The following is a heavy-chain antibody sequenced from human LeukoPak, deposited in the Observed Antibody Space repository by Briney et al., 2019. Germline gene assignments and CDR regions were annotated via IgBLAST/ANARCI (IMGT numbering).Heavy chain of an antibody. J-gene: IGHJ4*02. CDR2: ISSSSSYI. D-gene: IGHD5-18*01. V-gene: IGHV3-21*01. Sequence: GGSLRLSCAASGFTFSSYSMNWVRQAPGKGLEWVSSISSSSSYIYYADSVKGRFTISRDNAKNSLYLQMNSLRAEDTAVYYCARGKRGYSYGTDPLDYWGQGTLGTVSA. CDR3: ARGKRGYSYGTDPLDY. CDR1: GFTFSSYS.